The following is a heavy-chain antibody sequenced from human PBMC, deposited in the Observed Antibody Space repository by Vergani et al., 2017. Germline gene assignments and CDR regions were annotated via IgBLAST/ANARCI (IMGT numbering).Heavy chain of an antibody. D-gene: IGHD6-13*01. CDR1: GFTFSSSA. CDR3: AKARGGKEKGIAAAGSWFDP. Sequence: EVQLLESGGGLVQPGGSLRLSCAASGFTFSSSAMSWVRQAPGKGLEWVSGISGSGGSTYYADSVKGRLTISRDNSKNTLYLQMNSLRAEDTAVYYCAKARGGKEKGIAAAGSWFDPWGQGTLVTVSS. J-gene: IGHJ5*02. CDR2: ISGSGGST. V-gene: IGHV3-23*01.